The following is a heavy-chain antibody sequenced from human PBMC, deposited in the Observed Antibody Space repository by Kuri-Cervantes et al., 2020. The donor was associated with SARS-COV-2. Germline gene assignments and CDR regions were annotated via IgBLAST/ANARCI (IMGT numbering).Heavy chain of an antibody. CDR2: ISYDGSNK. CDR1: GFTFSSYE. V-gene: IGHV3-30*18. CDR3: AKEHED. J-gene: IGHJ4*02. Sequence: GESLKISCAASGFTFSSYEMNWVRRAPGKGLEWVAVISYDGSNKYYADSVKGRFTISRDNSKSTLYLQMNSLRAEDTAVYYCAKEHEDWGQGTLVTVSS.